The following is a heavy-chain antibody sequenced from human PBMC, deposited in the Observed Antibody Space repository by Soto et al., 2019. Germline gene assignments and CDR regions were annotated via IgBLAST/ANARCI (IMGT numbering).Heavy chain of an antibody. CDR3: AKWPTYYDFWSGYFFDY. J-gene: IGHJ4*02. V-gene: IGHV3-23*01. Sequence: GGSLRLSCAASVFTFSSYAMSWVRQAPGKGLEWVSAISGSGGSTYYADSVKGRFTIFRDNSKNTLYLQMNSLRAEDTAVYYCAKWPTYYDFWSGYFFDYCGQGTLVTVSS. CDR1: VFTFSSYA. CDR2: ISGSGGST. D-gene: IGHD3-3*01.